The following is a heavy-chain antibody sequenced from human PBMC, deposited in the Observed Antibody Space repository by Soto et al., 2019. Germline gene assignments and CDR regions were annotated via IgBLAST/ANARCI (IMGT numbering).Heavy chain of an antibody. CDR3: ARDRGEYTSSWFWYFSH. CDR2: LNIAGTI. J-gene: IGHJ2*01. Sequence: SETLSLTCSVSGASISSYNWNWVRQSAGKGPEWVGRLNIAGTINYNPSLKSRITMSMDTSKNQISLHLGSVTAADTAMYYCARDRGEYTSSWFWYFSHWGHGTLVTSPQ. CDR1: GASISSYN. D-gene: IGHD6-13*01. V-gene: IGHV4-4*07.